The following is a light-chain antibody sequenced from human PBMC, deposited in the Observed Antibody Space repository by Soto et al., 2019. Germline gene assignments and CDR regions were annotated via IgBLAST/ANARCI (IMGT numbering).Light chain of an antibody. CDR1: QSVNNDY. CDR3: QQYGTSPLT. J-gene: IGKJ4*01. V-gene: IGKV3-20*01. CDR2: GAS. Sequence: ETVLTQSPGTLSLSPGERATLSGRASQSVNNDYLAWYQQRPGRAPRLLIFGASGRATGIPDRFSGSGSGTDFTLTISRLEPEDFAIYYCQQYGTSPLTFGGGTKVEIK.